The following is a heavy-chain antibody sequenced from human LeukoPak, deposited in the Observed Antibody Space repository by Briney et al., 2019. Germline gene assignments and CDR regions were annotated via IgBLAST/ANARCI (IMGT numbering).Heavy chain of an antibody. Sequence: GGSLRLSCAASGFTFSNAWMSWVRQAPGKGLEWVGRIKSKTDGGTTDYAAPVKGRFTISRDDSKNTLYLQMNSLKTEDTAVYYCTTVQRIRTQFVVVPAAILLYFDYWGQGTLVTVSS. V-gene: IGHV3-15*01. J-gene: IGHJ4*02. D-gene: IGHD2-2*01. CDR1: GFTFSNAW. CDR2: IKSKTDGGTT. CDR3: TTVQRIRTQFVVVPAAILLYFDY.